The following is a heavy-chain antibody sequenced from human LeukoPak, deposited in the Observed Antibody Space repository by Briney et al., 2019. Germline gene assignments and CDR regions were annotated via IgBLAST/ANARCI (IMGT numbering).Heavy chain of an antibody. V-gene: IGHV4-30-2*01. CDR2: IYHSGST. CDR1: GGSISSGGYS. CDR3: ARGRAAAVSY. Sequence: SETLSLTCAVSGGSISSGGYSWSWIRQPPGKGLEWIGYIYHSGSTYYNPSLKSRVTISVDRSKNQFSLKLSSVTAADTAVYYCARGRAAAVSYWGQGTLVTVSS. J-gene: IGHJ4*02. D-gene: IGHD6-13*01.